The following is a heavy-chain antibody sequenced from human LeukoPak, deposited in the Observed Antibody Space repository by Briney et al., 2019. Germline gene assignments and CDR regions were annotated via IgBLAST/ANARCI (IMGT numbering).Heavy chain of an antibody. Sequence: PRASVKVSCKASGGTFSSYAISWVRQAPGQGLEWMGGIIPIFGTANYAQKFQGRVTITADESTSTAYMELSSLRSEDTAVYYCARARYSNFLGYYWGQGTLVTVSS. J-gene: IGHJ4*02. V-gene: IGHV1-69*13. CDR3: ARARYSNFLGYY. D-gene: IGHD4-11*01. CDR2: IIPIFGTA. CDR1: GGTFSSYA.